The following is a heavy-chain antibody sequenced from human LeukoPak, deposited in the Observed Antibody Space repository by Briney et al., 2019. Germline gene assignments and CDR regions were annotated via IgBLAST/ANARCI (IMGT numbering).Heavy chain of an antibody. Sequence: GGSLRLSCAASGFTVSSNYMSWVRQAPGKGLEWVSVIYSGGSTYYVDSVEGRFITSRDNSKNTVYLQMNRLRAEDTAVYYCARGGSWFGEFRWWYMDVWGKGTTVTISS. CDR2: IYSGGST. V-gene: IGHV3-53*01. J-gene: IGHJ6*03. CDR1: GFTVSSNY. D-gene: IGHD3-10*01. CDR3: ARGGSWFGEFRWWYMDV.